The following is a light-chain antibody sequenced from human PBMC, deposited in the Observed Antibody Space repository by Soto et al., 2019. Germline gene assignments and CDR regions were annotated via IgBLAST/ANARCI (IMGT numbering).Light chain of an antibody. CDR1: QSVSSSY. Sequence: EIVLTQSPGTLSLSPGERATLSCRASQSVSSSYLVWHQQKPGQAPRLLIYDASNRATGVPARFSGSGSGTDFTLTISSLEPEDFAVYYCQQRYRWTFGLGTKVDI. CDR3: QQRYRWT. J-gene: IGKJ1*01. CDR2: DAS. V-gene: IGKV3D-20*02.